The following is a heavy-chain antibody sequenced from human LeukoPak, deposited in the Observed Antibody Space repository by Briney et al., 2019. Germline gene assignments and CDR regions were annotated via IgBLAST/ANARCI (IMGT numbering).Heavy chain of an antibody. CDR1: GFTFSSYA. J-gene: IGHJ4*02. Sequence: GRSLRLSCAASGFTFSSYAMHLVRQAPGKGLEWVAVISYDGSNKYYADSVKGRFTISRDNSKNTLYLQMNSLRAEDTAVYYCARDDGWLHTGGPFFDYWGQGTLVTVSS. CDR3: ARDDGWLHTGGPFFDY. D-gene: IGHD5-24*01. CDR2: ISYDGSNK. V-gene: IGHV3-30-3*01.